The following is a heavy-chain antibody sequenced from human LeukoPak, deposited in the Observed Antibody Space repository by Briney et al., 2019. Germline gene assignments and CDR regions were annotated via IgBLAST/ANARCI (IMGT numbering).Heavy chain of an antibody. CDR2: INAGNGNT. J-gene: IGHJ4*02. D-gene: IGHD3-22*01. CDR1: GYTFTSYA. V-gene: IGHV1-3*01. CDR3: AIGRGYYYDSSGYYD. Sequence: GASVTVSCKASGYTFTSYAMHWVRQAPGQRLEWMGWINAGNGNTKYSQKFQGRVTITRDTSASTAYMELSSLRSEDTAVYYCAIGRGYYYDSSGYYDWGQGTLVTVSS.